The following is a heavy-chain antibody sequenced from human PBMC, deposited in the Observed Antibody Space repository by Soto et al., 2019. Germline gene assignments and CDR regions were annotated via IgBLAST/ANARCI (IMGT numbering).Heavy chain of an antibody. D-gene: IGHD2-15*01. V-gene: IGHV3-48*01. CDR2: ISTSSSTI. CDR1: GFTFSSYS. Sequence: EVQLVESGGGLVQPGGSLRLSCAASGFTFSSYSMNWVRQAPGKGLEWVSYISTSSSTIYYADSVKGRFTISRDNAKNSLYLQMNSLRAEDTAVYHCARVRPTSYDILVVVARPGAFDIWGQGTMVTVSS. J-gene: IGHJ3*02. CDR3: ARVRPTSYDILVVVARPGAFDI.